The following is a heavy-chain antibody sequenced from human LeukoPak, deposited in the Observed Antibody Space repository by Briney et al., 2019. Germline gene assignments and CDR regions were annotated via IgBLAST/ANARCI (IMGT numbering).Heavy chain of an antibody. CDR1: GLTVSSNY. Sequence: TGGSLRLSCAASGLTVSSNYMNWVRQAPGKGLEWVSVIYSGGSTYYADSVKGRFTISRDNSKNTLYLQMNSLRAEDTAVYYCARDSPGGFLDYWGQGTLVTVSS. D-gene: IGHD4-23*01. CDR2: IYSGGST. V-gene: IGHV3-66*01. CDR3: ARDSPGGFLDY. J-gene: IGHJ4*02.